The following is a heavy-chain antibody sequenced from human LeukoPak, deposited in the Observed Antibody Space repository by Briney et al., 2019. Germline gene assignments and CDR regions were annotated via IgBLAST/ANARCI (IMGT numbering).Heavy chain of an antibody. D-gene: IGHD2-21*02. Sequence: PSETLSLTCSVSTGSVNSGVYYWGWVRQPPGKGLEWIGSIHSSGNSYCNPSLKSRVTLSVDTSKNQFSLKLSSVTAADTAVYYCARARVATTWLDYWGQGTLVTVSS. CDR1: TGSVNSGVYY. CDR3: ARARVATTWLDY. V-gene: IGHV4-39*07. CDR2: IHSSGNS. J-gene: IGHJ4*02.